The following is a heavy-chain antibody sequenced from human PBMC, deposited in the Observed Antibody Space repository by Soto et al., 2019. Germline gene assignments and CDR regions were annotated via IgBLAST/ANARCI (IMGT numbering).Heavy chain of an antibody. Sequence: QVQLQESGPGLVKPSGTLSLTCSVSGGSISSESFYWSWVRQHPGKGLEWIGEISHGGNTNYNPSLWSRATISLDKSNNQFSLSLSFVTAADTALYYCATKTVAVAGLDWGHGTPVTVSS. V-gene: IGHV4-4*02. D-gene: IGHD6-13*01. CDR3: ATKTVAVAGLD. CDR2: ISHGGNT. J-gene: IGHJ4*01. CDR1: GGSISSESFY.